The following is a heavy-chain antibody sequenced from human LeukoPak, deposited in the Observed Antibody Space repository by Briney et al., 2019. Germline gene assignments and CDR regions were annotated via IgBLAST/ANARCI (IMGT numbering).Heavy chain of an antibody. CDR2: ISTRTTYI. D-gene: IGHD3-10*01. V-gene: IGHV3-21*04. J-gene: IGHJ4*02. CDR3: AKDDSALWFGELSHYFNW. Sequence: GSLRLSCAASGFTFSSYNMNWVRQAPGKGLEWVSSISTRTTYIYYADSVKGRFTISRDISKNILYLQMNTLRADDTAVYYCAKDDSALWFGELSHYFNWWGQGTLVTVSS. CDR1: GFTFSSYN.